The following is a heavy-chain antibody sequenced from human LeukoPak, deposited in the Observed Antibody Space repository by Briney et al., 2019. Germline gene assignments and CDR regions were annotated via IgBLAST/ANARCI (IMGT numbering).Heavy chain of an antibody. D-gene: IGHD3-9*01. V-gene: IGHV3-7*01. CDR3: ARGFDWLFRRLEYFDY. Sequence: GGSLRLSCAASGFTLSSYWMSWVRQAPGKGLEWVANIKQDGSEKYYVDSVKGRFTISRDNAKNSLYLQMNSLRAEDTAVYYCARGFDWLFRRLEYFDYWGQGTLVTVSS. CDR2: IKQDGSEK. J-gene: IGHJ4*02. CDR1: GFTLSSYW.